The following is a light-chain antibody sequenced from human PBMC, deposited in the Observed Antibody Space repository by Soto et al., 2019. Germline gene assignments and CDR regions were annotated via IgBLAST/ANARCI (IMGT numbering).Light chain of an antibody. CDR2: WAS. CDR1: QSVLYSSNNKTY. J-gene: IGKJ3*01. V-gene: IGKV4-1*01. CDR3: QQYYSTPPGT. Sequence: DIVMTQAPDSLAVSLGERATINCKSSQSVLYSSNNKTYLAWYQQKPGQPPKLLIYWASTRESVVPDRCSGSGSGTDFTLTILRLQAEDVAVYYGQQYYSTPPGTFGPWTKVDIK.